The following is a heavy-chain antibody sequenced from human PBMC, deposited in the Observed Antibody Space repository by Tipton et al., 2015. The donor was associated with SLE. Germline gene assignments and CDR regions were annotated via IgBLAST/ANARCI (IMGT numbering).Heavy chain of an antibody. CDR2: IYHSESV. D-gene: IGHD7-27*01. CDR1: GYSLTSGYY. V-gene: IGHV4-38-2*02. Sequence: TLSLTCTVSGYSLTSGYYWGWIRQPPGKGLEWIGRIYHSESVYYNPSLKSRVTISGDTSKNQISLKLRSVTAADTAVYYCARRNWAYYFDYWGQGALVTVSS. J-gene: IGHJ4*02. CDR3: ARRNWAYYFDY.